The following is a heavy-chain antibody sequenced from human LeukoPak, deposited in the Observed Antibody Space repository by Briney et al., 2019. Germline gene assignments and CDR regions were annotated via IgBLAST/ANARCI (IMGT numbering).Heavy chain of an antibody. D-gene: IGHD2-21*02. Sequence: SETLSLTCAVYGGSFSGYYWSGIREPPGKRLEGIGEINHSGSTNYNPPLTSRVAISVDPSRNQFSLKLSSVTAADTAVYYCARGEADQPRSGVTWFDPWGQGTLVTVSS. CDR3: ARGEADQPRSGVTWFDP. J-gene: IGHJ5*02. CDR2: INHSGST. V-gene: IGHV4-34*01. CDR1: GGSFSGYY.